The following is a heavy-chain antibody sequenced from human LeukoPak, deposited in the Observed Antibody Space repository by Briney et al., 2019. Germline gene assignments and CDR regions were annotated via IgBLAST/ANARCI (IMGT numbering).Heavy chain of an antibody. CDR1: GFTFSSYA. Sequence: GGSLRLSCAASGFTFSSYAMHWVRQAPGKGLEWVAVISYDGSNKYYADSVKGRFTISRDNSKNTLYLQMNSLRAEDTAVYYCAKNRIAVTWGQGTLVTVSS. CDR3: AKNRIAVT. V-gene: IGHV3-30-3*02. J-gene: IGHJ4*02. D-gene: IGHD6-19*01. CDR2: ISYDGSNK.